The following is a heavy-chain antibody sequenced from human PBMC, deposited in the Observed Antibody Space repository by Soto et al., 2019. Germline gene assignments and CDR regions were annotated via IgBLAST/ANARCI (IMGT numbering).Heavy chain of an antibody. Sequence: SETLSLTCVVSGGSISSHYWSWIRQPPGSGLEWIGFVHYSGSTNYSPSLKSRVTMSVDTSKNQFFLNLTSVTAADTALYFCARRDYSTSSLGPFDYWGQGILVTVSS. J-gene: IGHJ4*02. V-gene: IGHV4-59*11. CDR2: VHYSGST. D-gene: IGHD6-6*01. CDR1: GGSISSHY. CDR3: ARRDYSTSSLGPFDY.